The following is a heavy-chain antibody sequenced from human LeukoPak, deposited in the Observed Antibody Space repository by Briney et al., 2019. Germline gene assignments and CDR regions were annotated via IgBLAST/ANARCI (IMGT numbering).Heavy chain of an antibody. D-gene: IGHD3-22*01. CDR1: GGSISSYY. Sequence: SETLSLTCTVSGGSISSYYWSWIRQPPGKGLEWIGYIYDSGSTNYNPSLKSRVTISVDTSKNQFSLKLSSVTAADTAVYYCARGVFYYDTSGRGYYFDYWGQGTLVTVSS. V-gene: IGHV4-59*01. CDR3: ARGVFYYDTSGRGYYFDY. J-gene: IGHJ4*02. CDR2: IYDSGST.